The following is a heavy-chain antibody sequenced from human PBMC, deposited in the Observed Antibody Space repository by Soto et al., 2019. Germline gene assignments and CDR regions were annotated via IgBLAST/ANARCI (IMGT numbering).Heavy chain of an antibody. J-gene: IGHJ4*03. CDR2: LYYGGST. CDR3: ARGMIFGVVVDY. CDR1: GGSISSYY. Sequence: SETLSLTCTVSGGSISSYYWSWIRQPPGKGLEWIGYLYYGGSTNYNPSLKSRVTISVDASKNQFSLKLTSVTAADTAVYYCARGMIFGVVVDYWGQGTMVTVSS. D-gene: IGHD3-3*01. V-gene: IGHV4-59*01.